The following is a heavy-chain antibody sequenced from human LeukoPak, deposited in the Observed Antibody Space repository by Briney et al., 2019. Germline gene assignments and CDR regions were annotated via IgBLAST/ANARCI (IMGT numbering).Heavy chain of an antibody. D-gene: IGHD2-2*01. CDR1: GGSLSSHY. V-gene: IGHV4-59*11. CDR3: ARFSSGCSTSSCYLTY. Sequence: KSSEALSLTCSVSGGSLSSHYGSWIRPPPRKGLELGGHIHDTGITFYNPSLRGRVTISLDTSNNQFSLKLTSMTAADTAVYYCARFSSGCSTSSCYLTYWGQGTLVTVS. CDR2: IHDTGIT. J-gene: IGHJ4*02.